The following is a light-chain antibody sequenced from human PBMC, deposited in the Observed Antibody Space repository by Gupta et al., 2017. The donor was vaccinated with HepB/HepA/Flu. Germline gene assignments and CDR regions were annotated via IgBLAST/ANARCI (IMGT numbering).Light chain of an antibody. Sequence: QLVLPHSPSASASLRASVKLTCTLSSGHSSYAIAWHQQQPEKGPRYLMKLNSDGSHSKGDGIPDRFSGSSSGAERYLTISSLQSEDEADYYCQTWGTGIHWVFGGGTKLTVL. CDR3: QTWGTGIHWV. V-gene: IGLV4-69*01. CDR2: LNSDGSH. CDR1: SGHSSYA. J-gene: IGLJ3*02.